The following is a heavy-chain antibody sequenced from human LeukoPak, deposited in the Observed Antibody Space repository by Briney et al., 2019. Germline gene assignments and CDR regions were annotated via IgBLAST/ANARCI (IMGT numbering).Heavy chain of an antibody. CDR1: RFTFSSYG. J-gene: IGHJ4*02. CDR3: AKGDSSSWQLDY. V-gene: IGHV3-30*18. CDR2: ISYDGRNK. D-gene: IGHD6-13*01. Sequence: GGSLRLSCAASRFTFSSYGMHWVRQAPGKGLEWVAVISYDGRNKNYADSVKGRFTISRDNSKNTLYLQMNSLRVEDTAVYYCAKGDSSSWQLDYWGQGTLVTVSS.